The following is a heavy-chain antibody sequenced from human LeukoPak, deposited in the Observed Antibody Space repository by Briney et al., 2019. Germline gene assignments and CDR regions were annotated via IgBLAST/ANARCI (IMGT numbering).Heavy chain of an antibody. V-gene: IGHV1-69*13. Sequence: ASVKVSCKASGYTFTSYAISWVRQAPGQGLEWMGGIIPIFGTANYAQKFQGRVTITADESTSTAYMELSSLRSEDTAVYYCARSFGFGEAFDYWGQGTLVTVSS. CDR1: GYTFTSYA. D-gene: IGHD3-10*01. J-gene: IGHJ4*02. CDR2: IIPIFGTA. CDR3: ARSFGFGEAFDY.